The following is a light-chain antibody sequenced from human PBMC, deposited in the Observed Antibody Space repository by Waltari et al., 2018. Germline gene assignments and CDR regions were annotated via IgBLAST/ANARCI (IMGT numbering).Light chain of an antibody. CDR2: KAS. CDR3: QHYNNYSPWT. Sequence: DIQMTQSPSTLSASVGDRVTITCRASQNINSWLAWYQQKPGKAPKLLIYKASSLESGVPSRFSGSRSGTEFTLTITSLQPDDFATYFCQHYNNYSPWTFGQGTKVEVK. J-gene: IGKJ1*01. V-gene: IGKV1-5*03. CDR1: QNINSW.